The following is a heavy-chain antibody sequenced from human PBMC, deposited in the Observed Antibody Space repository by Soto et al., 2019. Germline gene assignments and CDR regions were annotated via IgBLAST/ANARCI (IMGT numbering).Heavy chain of an antibody. CDR3: AGGSYSGYALGV. D-gene: IGHD5-12*01. CDR1: GFTFSDYH. V-gene: IGHV3-11*01. J-gene: IGHJ4*02. Sequence: EQLVESGGDLVKPGGSPRLSCAASGFTFSDYHMSWIRQAPGKGLEWVSYISGSGSTIYYTDSLKGRFTISRDNTKNSLYLQMNSLRAEDTAVYYCAGGSYSGYALGVWGQGTLVTVSS. CDR2: ISGSGSTI.